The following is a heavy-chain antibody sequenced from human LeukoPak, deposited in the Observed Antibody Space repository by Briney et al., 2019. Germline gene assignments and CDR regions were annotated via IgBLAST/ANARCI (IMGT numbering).Heavy chain of an antibody. CDR1: GFNFSDYS. D-gene: IGHD2-15*01. CDR3: VKEGGSPGGLDF. Sequence: PGGSLRLSCAASGFNFSDYSMNWVRQAPGKGLEWVSSISSRSSYIFYADSVQGRFTISRDNTKNSLYLQMNSLTVEDTAVYYCVKEGGSPGGLDFWGQGTMVTVSS. CDR2: ISSRSSYI. J-gene: IGHJ3*01. V-gene: IGHV3-21*01.